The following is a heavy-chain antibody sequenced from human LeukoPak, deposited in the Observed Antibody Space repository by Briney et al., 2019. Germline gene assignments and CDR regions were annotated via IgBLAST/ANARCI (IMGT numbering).Heavy chain of an antibody. CDR1: GYTFTSYG. J-gene: IGHJ6*02. V-gene: IGHV1-18*01. CDR2: ISAYNGNP. CDR3: AREWVGVDYYHGMDV. D-gene: IGHD2-15*01. Sequence: ASVKVSCKASGYTFTSYGIRGVGQSPGQGREWLGWISAYNGNPNYARELQGRVTMSTDTSQSTAYMEQRSLRSDDPAVYYCAREWVGVDYYHGMDVWGQGTTVTVSS.